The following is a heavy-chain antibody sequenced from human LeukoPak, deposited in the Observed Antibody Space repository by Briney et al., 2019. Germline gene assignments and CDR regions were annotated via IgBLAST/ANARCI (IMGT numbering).Heavy chain of an antibody. CDR3: ARDRAVAGGYYYYYYYMDV. CDR2: IYTSGST. CDR1: GGSISSGSYY. D-gene: IGHD6-19*01. V-gene: IGHV4-61*02. J-gene: IGHJ6*03. Sequence: ASQTLSLTCTVSGGSISSGSYYWSWIRQPAGKGLEWIGRIYTSGSTNYNPSLKSRVTISVDTSKNQFSLKLSSVTAADTAVYYCARDRAVAGGYYYYYYYMDVWGKGTTVTISS.